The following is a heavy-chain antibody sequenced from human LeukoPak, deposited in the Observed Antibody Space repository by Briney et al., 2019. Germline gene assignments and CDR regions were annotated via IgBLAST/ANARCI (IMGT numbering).Heavy chain of an antibody. CDR3: AKDRKIRGVTAFDY. CDR2: ISRNGGST. D-gene: IGHD3-10*01. V-gene: IGHV3-64*04. J-gene: IGHJ4*02. CDR1: GFTFSSYA. Sequence: GGSLRLSCSASGFTFSSYAMHWVRQAPGKRREDVSAISRNGGSTYYADSVKGRFTISRDNSKNTLFLQMNSLRAEDTAVYYCAKDRKIRGVTAFDYWGQGTLVTVSS.